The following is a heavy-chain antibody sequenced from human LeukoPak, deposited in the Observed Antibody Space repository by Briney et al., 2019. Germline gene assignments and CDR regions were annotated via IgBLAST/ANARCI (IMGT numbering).Heavy chain of an antibody. CDR2: INPDSGGS. V-gene: IGHV1-2*02. D-gene: IGHD3-3*01. CDR3: ARDGKGTTYYDS. J-gene: IGHJ4*02. CDR1: GYTFTGYY. Sequence: ASVKVSCKASGYTFTGYYMHWVRQAPGQGLEWMGWINPDSGGSSYAQKFQGRVTMTRDTSITTAYIELTRLISDDTAVYYCARDGKGTTYYDSWGQGTLVTVSS.